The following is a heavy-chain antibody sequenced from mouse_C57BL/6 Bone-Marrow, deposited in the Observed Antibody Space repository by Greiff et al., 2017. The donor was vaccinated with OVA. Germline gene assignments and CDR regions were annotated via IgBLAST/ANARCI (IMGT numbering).Heavy chain of an antibody. CDR1: GFTFSSYG. D-gene: IGHD2-3*01. CDR3: ARRFLYYYAMDY. J-gene: IGHJ4*01. CDR2: ISSGGSYT. Sequence: EVKVVESGGDLVKPGGSLKLSCAASGFTFSSYGMSWVRQTPDKRLEWVATISSGGSYTYYPDSVKGRFTISRDNAKNTLYLQMSSLKSEDTAMYYCARRFLYYYAMDYWGQGTSVTVSS. V-gene: IGHV5-6*02.